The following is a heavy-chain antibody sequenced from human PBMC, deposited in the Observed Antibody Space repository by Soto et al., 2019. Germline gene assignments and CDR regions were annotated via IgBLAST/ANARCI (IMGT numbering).Heavy chain of an antibody. CDR3: ARDLYDSSGYYFDY. D-gene: IGHD3-22*01. V-gene: IGHV3-30-3*01. J-gene: IGHJ4*02. CDR2: ISYDGSNK. CDR1: GFTFSSYA. Sequence: GSLRLSCAASGFTFSSYAMHWVRQAPGKGLEWVAVISYDGSNKYYADSVKGRFTISRDNSKNTLYLQMNSLRAEDTAVYYCARDLYDSSGYYFDYWGQGTLVTVSS.